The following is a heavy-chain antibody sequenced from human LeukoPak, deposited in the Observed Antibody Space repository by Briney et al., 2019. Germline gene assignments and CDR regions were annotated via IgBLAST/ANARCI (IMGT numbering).Heavy chain of an antibody. CDR3: ASGRPRVAPL. V-gene: IGHV3-30-3*01. CDR1: GFTFSSYA. J-gene: IGHJ2*01. CDR2: ISYDGSNK. Sequence: GGSLRLSCAASGFTFSSYAMHWVRQAPGKGLEWVAVISYDGSNKYYADSVKGRFTISRDNSKNTLYLQMNSLRAEDTAVYYCASGRPRVAPLWGRGTLVTVSS.